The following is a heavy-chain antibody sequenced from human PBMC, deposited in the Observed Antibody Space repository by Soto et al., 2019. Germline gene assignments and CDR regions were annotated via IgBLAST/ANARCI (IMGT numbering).Heavy chain of an antibody. J-gene: IGHJ4*02. D-gene: IGHD3-10*01. CDR2: IYPGDSDT. Sequence: PGESLKISFKTSGYSFTSHWICWVRQTPVIGLELMGIIYPGDSDTRYSPSFQGHVTISADKYTNTAYLQWTCLKASDTAMYYCAMNDYNGNTVDYWGQGTLFTFSS. CDR3: AMNDYNGNTVDY. CDR1: GYSFTSHW. V-gene: IGHV5-51*01.